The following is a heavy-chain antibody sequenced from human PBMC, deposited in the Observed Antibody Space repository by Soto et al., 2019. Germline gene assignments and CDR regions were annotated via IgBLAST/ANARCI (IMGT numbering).Heavy chain of an antibody. V-gene: IGHV3-30*18. CDR2: ISYDGSNK. Sequence: QVQLVESGGGVVQPGRSLRLSCAASGFTFSSYGMHWVRQAPGKGLEWVAVISYDGSNKYYADSVKGRFTISRDNSKNTLYLQMNSLRAEDTAVYYCAKETYPTRYYVDYWGQGTLVTVSS. D-gene: IGHD2-2*01. CDR1: GFTFSSYG. CDR3: AKETYPTRYYVDY. J-gene: IGHJ4*02.